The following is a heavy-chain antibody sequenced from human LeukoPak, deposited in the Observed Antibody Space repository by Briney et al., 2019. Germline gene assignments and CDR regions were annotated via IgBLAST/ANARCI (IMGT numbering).Heavy chain of an antibody. Sequence: PSETLSLTCTVSVDSISSYYWSWIRQPPGKGLEWIGYIYYSGSTNYNPSLKSRVTISVDTPKHQFSLKLSSVTAADTDVYYCARVCHYYDSSGYYSIHDYWGQGTLVTVSS. J-gene: IGHJ4*02. CDR1: VDSISSYY. CDR2: IYYSGST. V-gene: IGHV4-59*01. D-gene: IGHD3-22*01. CDR3: ARVCHYYDSSGYYSIHDY.